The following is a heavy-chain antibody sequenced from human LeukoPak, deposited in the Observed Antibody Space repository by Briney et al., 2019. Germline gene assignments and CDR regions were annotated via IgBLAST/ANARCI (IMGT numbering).Heavy chain of an antibody. CDR1: GFTFKDYA. D-gene: IGHD6-13*01. J-gene: IGHJ5*02. CDR2: ISDDGAYI. V-gene: IGHV3-21*01. Sequence: GGSLRLSCAASGFTFKDYALNWVRQTPGKGLEWVSSISDDGAYIYYADSVKGRFTISRDNANSSLYLQMDSLSPEDTAVYYCARDPHNVAANWFDPWGQGALVTVSS. CDR3: ARDPHNVAANWFDP.